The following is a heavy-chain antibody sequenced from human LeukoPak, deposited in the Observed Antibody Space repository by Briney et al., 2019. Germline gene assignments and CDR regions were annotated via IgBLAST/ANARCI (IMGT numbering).Heavy chain of an antibody. V-gene: IGHV3-53*05. CDR3: ARAGCSGGSCYGGAFDY. CDR1: GFTVSSNY. J-gene: IGHJ4*02. D-gene: IGHD2-15*01. CDR2: IYSDGST. Sequence: GGSLRLSCAASGFTVSSNYMNWVRQAPGKGLEWVSVIYSDGSTYYADFVKGRFTISRDNSKNTLYLQMNSLRAEDTAVYYCARAGCSGGSCYGGAFDYWGQGTLVTVSS.